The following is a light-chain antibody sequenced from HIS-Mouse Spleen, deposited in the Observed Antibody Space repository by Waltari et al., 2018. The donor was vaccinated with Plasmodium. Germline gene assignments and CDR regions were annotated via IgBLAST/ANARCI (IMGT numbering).Light chain of an antibody. CDR2: AAS. Sequence: DIQMTQSPSAMSASVGARVTITCRASQGISNYLAWFRQKPGKVHKRLIYAASSLQSGVPSRFSSSGSGTEFTLTISSLQPEDFATYYCLQHNSYPRTFGQGTKVEIK. J-gene: IGKJ1*01. CDR1: QGISNY. V-gene: IGKV1-17*03. CDR3: LQHNSYPRT.